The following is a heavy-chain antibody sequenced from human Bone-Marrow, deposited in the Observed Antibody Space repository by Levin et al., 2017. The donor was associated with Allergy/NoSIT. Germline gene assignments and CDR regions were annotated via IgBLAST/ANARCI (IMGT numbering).Heavy chain of an antibody. CDR1: GYTFTGYY. D-gene: IGHD2-2*01. CDR3: ARTVIVVVPAARGGWFDP. Sequence: GESLKISCQASGYTFTGYYMHWVRQAPGQGLEWMGRINPNSGGTNYAQKFQGRVTMTRDTSISTAYMELSRLRSDDTAVYYCARTVIVVVPAARGGWFDPWGQGTLVTVSS. J-gene: IGHJ5*02. CDR2: INPNSGGT. V-gene: IGHV1-2*06.